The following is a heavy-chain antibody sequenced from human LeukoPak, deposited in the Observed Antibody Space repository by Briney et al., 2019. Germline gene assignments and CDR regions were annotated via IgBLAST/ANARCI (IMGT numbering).Heavy chain of an antibody. CDR2: ISGSSSYI. J-gene: IGHJ4*02. V-gene: IGHV3-21*01. CDR1: GFSFSSYS. Sequence: GGSLLLCCAASGFSFSSYSLKGGRQAPGKGLGGVSSISGSSSYIYYAASGKGRFTISRYNSKTSLYLQMNSLRAEDTAVYYCARLGDYSGFDRSPIDYWGQGTLVTVSS. D-gene: IGHD1-26*01. CDR3: ARLGDYSGFDRSPIDY.